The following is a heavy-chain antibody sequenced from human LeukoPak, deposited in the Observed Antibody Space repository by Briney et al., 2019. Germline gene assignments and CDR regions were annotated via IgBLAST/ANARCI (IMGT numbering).Heavy chain of an antibody. CDR2: AYFSGSA. CDR3: ARRVLTGLNWFDP. V-gene: IGHV4-39*07. D-gene: IGHD3-9*01. CDR1: GGSISNSNYY. Sequence: SETLSLTCTVSGGSISNSNYYWGWIRQPPGKRLEWIGNAYFSGSASYSPSLRSRAAILVDRSNNQFSLRLTSVTAADTAVYYCARRVLTGLNWFDPWGQGTLVTVSS. J-gene: IGHJ5*02.